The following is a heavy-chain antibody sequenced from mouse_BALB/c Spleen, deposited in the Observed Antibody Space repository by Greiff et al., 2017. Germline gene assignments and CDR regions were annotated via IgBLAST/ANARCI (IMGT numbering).Heavy chain of an antibody. CDR1: GFNIKDYY. Sequence: EVQLKESGAELVRPGALVKLSCKASGFNIKDYYMHWVKQRPEQGLEWIGWIDPENGNTIYDPKFQGKASITADTSSNTAYLQLSSLTSEDTAVYYCARSEDSSGYDWFADWGQGTLVTVAA. J-gene: IGHJ3*01. CDR2: IDPENGNT. V-gene: IGHV14-1*02. CDR3: ARSEDSSGYDWFAD. D-gene: IGHD3-2*01.